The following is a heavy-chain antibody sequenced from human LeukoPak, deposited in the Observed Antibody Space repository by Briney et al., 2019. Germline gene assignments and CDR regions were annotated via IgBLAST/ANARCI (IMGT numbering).Heavy chain of an antibody. V-gene: IGHV3-9*01. D-gene: IGHD1-26*01. J-gene: IGHJ4*02. CDR2: ISWNSGNI. Sequence: AGGSLRLSCAASGFTFDDYAMHWVRQPPGKGLEWVSGISWNSGNIDYADSVKGRFTISRDNAKNSLYLQMNSLRAEDTALYYCAKGSGSYWRSLYYLDFWGQGTPVTVSS. CDR1: GFTFDDYA. CDR3: AKGSGSYWRSLYYLDF.